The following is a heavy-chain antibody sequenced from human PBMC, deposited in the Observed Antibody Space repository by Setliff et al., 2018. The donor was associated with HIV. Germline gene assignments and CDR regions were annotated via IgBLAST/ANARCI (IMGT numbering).Heavy chain of an antibody. CDR1: GFRFDDYA. CDR3: ASGGFGEWFFEY. J-gene: IGHJ4*02. CDR2: IYHSGKT. Sequence: GSLRLSCEVSGFRFDDYAMHWVRQPPGQGLEWIGSIYHSGKTYSNPSLKSRVMISVDKSKNQFSLKLTSVTAADTAVYYCASGGFGEWFFEYWGQGTLVTVSS. D-gene: IGHD3-10*01. V-gene: IGHV4-38-2*01.